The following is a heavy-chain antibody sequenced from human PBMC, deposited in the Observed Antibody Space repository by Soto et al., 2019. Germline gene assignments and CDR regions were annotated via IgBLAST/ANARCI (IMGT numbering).Heavy chain of an antibody. CDR3: GRDLTSNANCIDP. Sequence: TLSLTCSVAGDYIHVGGYCWTWNRQRPGKGLEWMGYIYYTGKTYYNPSLESRLTMSVDRSKNQFSLRLTSVTAADTAVYFCGRDLTSNANCIDPWGQGTLVTV. J-gene: IGHJ5*02. D-gene: IGHD2-2*01. CDR1: GDYIHVGGYC. CDR2: IYYTGKT. V-gene: IGHV4-30-4*01.